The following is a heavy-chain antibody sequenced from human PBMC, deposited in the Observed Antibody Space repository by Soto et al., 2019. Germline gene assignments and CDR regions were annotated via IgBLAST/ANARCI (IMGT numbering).Heavy chain of an antibody. CDR2: IYYSGST. J-gene: IGHJ4*02. D-gene: IGHD5-18*01. Sequence: PSETLSLTCTVSGGSISSYYWSWIRQPPGKGLEWIGYIYYSGSTNYNPSLKSRVTISVDTSKNQFSLKLSSVTAADTAVYYCARRYGFFFDYWGQGTRVTVPS. V-gene: IGHV4-59*08. CDR1: GGSISSYY. CDR3: ARRYGFFFDY.